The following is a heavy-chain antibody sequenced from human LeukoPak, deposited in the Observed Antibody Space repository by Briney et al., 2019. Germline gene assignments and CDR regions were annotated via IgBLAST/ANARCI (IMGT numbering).Heavy chain of an antibody. CDR1: GGSFSGYY. CDR3: ARGGGHHSRGGRQYYYDSSGYSPTFDY. D-gene: IGHD3-22*01. J-gene: IGHJ4*02. CDR2: INHSGST. Sequence: PSETLSLTCAVYGGSFSGYYWSWIREPPGKGLEWIGEINHSGSTNYNPSLKSRVTISVDTSKNQFSLKLSSVTAADTAVYYCARGGGHHSRGGRQYYYDSSGYSPTFDYWGQGTLVTVSS. V-gene: IGHV4-34*01.